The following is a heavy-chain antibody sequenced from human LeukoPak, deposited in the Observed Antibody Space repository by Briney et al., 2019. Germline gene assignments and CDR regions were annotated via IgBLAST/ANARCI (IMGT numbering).Heavy chain of an antibody. D-gene: IGHD2-15*01. CDR2: INTDGSST. J-gene: IGHJ4*02. CDR3: ARSNVAEGIDY. Sequence: GGSLRLSCAASGITFSNHVMSWVRQAPGKGLVWVSRINTDGSSTSYADSVRGRFTISRDNAKNTLYLQMNSLRAEDTAVYYCARSNVAEGIDYWGQGTLVTVSS. V-gene: IGHV3-74*01. CDR1: GITFSNHV.